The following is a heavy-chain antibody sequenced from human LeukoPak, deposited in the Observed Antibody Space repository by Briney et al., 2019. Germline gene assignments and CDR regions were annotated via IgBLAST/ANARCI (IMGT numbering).Heavy chain of an antibody. CDR3: ARGGCCDSGWYYGYYYYGRDV. D-gene: IGHD6-19*01. J-gene: IGHJ6*02. Sequence: SETLSLTCTVSGRSISSYYWSWIRQPPRKGLGWIGYFYYSGSTNYNPSLKGRVTISVDTSKNQFTLKLSAVNATATPVYYWARGGCCDSGWYYGYYYYGRDVWGQGTTVTVSS. V-gene: IGHV4-59*01. CDR2: FYYSGST. CDR1: GRSISSYY.